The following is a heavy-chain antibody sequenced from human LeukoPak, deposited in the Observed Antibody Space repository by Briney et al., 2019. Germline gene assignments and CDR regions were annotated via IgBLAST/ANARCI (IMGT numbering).Heavy chain of an antibody. D-gene: IGHD1-26*01. CDR1: GYSFTSYG. Sequence: ASVNVSCKASGYSFTSYGISWVRQAPGQGLEWMGWINPNSGGTNYAQKFQGRVTMTRDTSISTAYMELSRLRSDDTAVYYCARVSGSYPETDYWGQGTLVTVSS. CDR2: INPNSGGT. J-gene: IGHJ4*02. CDR3: ARVSGSYPETDY. V-gene: IGHV1-2*02.